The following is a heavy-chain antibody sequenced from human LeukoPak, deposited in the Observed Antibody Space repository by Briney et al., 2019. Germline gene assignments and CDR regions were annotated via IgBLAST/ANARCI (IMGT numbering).Heavy chain of an antibody. D-gene: IGHD6-6*01. CDR2: IYYSGST. V-gene: IGHV4-39*01. J-gene: IGHJ4*02. CDR1: GGSISSSSYY. CDR3: ARLSSSSHLFDY. Sequence: NPSETLSLTCTVSGGSISSSSYYWGWIRQPPGEGLEWIGSIYYSGSTYYNPSLKSRVTISVDTSKNQFSLKLSSVTAADTAVYYCARLSSSSHLFDYWGQGTLVTVSS.